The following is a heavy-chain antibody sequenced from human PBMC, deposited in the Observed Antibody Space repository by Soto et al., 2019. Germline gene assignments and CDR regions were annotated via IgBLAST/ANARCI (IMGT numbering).Heavy chain of an antibody. CDR3: AKSRFYGSSWFIDY. V-gene: IGHV3-30*18. CDR2: ISYDGSNK. Sequence: PGGSLRLSCAASGFTFSSYGMHWVRQAPGKGLEWVAVISYDGSNKYYADSVKGRFTISRDNSKNTLYLQMNSLRAEDTAVYYCAKSRFYGSSWFIDYWGQGTLVTVSS. CDR1: GFTFSSYG. D-gene: IGHD6-13*01. J-gene: IGHJ4*02.